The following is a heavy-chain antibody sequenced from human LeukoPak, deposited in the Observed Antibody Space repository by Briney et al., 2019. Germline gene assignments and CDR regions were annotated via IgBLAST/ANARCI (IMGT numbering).Heavy chain of an antibody. Sequence: PSQTLSLTCTVSGGSISSGGYYWSWIRQHPGKGLEWIGYIYYSGSTYYNPSLKSRVTISVDTSKNQFSLKLSSVTAADTAVYYCARAGATTHPNYFDYWGQRTLVTVSS. J-gene: IGHJ4*02. CDR3: ARAGATTHPNYFDY. D-gene: IGHD1-26*01. CDR1: GGSISSGGYY. V-gene: IGHV4-31*03. CDR2: IYYSGST.